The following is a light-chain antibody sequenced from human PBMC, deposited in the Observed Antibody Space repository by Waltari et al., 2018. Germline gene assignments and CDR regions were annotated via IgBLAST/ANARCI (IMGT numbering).Light chain of an antibody. V-gene: IGLV2-14*03. Sequence: NDIGYYNFVSWYQQHPGKAPRLIIFDVTRWPSGVSHRFSGSKSGSAASLTISGLQAEDEANYYCASYTNTNTIIFGEGTKVAVL. CDR2: DVT. CDR1: NDIGYYNF. CDR3: ASYTNTNTII. J-gene: IGLJ2*01.